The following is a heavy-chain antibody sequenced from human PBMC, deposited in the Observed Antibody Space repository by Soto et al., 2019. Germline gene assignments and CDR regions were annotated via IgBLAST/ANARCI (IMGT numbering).Heavy chain of an antibody. J-gene: IGHJ6*02. CDR1: GFTFSSYG. Sequence: PGGSLRLSCAASGFTFSSYGMHWVRQAPGKGLEWVAVIWYDGSNKYYADSVKGRFTISRDNSKNTLYLQMNSLRAEDTAVYYCARPIYDILTGYQPYGMDVWGQGTTVTVSS. V-gene: IGHV3-33*08. CDR2: IWYDGSNK. CDR3: ARPIYDILTGYQPYGMDV. D-gene: IGHD3-9*01.